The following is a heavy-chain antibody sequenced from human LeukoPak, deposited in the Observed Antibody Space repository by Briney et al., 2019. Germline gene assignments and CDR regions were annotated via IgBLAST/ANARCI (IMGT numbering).Heavy chain of an antibody. CDR2: TYYSGST. CDR3: ARPYYYDSRIDP. V-gene: IGHV4-30-4*01. D-gene: IGHD3-22*01. Sequence: SETLSLTCTVSGGSISSGDYYWSWIRQPPGKGLEWIGYTYYSGSTYYNPSLQSRATISVDTSKNQFSLKLTSVTAADTAVYYCARPYYYDSRIDPWGQGTLVTVSS. CDR1: GGSISSGDYY. J-gene: IGHJ5*02.